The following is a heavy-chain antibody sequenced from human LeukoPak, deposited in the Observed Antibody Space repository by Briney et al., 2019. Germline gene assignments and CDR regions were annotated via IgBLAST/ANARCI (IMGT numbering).Heavy chain of an antibody. CDR3: ARALGD. Sequence: GGSLRLSCAASGFTFSSYGMHWVRQAPGKGLEWVAVIWYDGSNKYYADSVKGRFTISRDNSKNTLYLYMKSLRDEDTAVYYCARALGDWGQGALVTVSS. V-gene: IGHV3-33*01. CDR2: IWYDGSNK. CDR1: GFTFSSYG. J-gene: IGHJ4*02.